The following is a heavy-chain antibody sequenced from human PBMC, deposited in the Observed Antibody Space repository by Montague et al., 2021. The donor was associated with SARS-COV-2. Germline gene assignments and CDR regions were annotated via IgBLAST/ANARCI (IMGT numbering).Heavy chain of an antibody. D-gene: IGHD3-22*01. CDR3: ARDTRITMIVVVQGYGMDV. J-gene: IGHJ6*02. V-gene: IGHV4-39*07. CDR1: GGSISSSSYY. Sequence: SETLSLTCTVSGGSISSSSYYWGWIRQPPGKGLEWIGSIYYSGSTHYNPSLKSRVTISVDTSKNQFSLKLSSVTAADTAVYYCARDTRITMIVVVQGYGMDVWGQGTTVTVSS. CDR2: IYYSGST.